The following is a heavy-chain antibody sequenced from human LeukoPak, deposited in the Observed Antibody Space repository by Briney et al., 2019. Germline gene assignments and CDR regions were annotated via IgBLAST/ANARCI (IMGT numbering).Heavy chain of an antibody. CDR1: GFPFSSYA. J-gene: IGHJ4*02. CDR3: ARGQIVVVPAAMYY. V-gene: IGHV3-30-3*01. CDR2: ISYDGSNK. Sequence: GGSLRLSCAASGFPFSSYAMHWVRQAPGKGLEWVAVISYDGSNKYYADSVKGRFTISRDNSKNTLYLQMNSLRAEDTAVYYCARGQIVVVPAAMYYWGQGTLVTVSS. D-gene: IGHD2-2*01.